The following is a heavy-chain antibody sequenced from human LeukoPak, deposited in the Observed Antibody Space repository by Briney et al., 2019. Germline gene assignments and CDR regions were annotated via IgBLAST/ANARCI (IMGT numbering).Heavy chain of an antibody. D-gene: IGHD6-6*01. CDR1: GYTFTSYY. V-gene: IGHV1-46*01. CDR2: INPSGGGT. Sequence: ASVKVSCKASGYTFTSYYMHWVRQAPGQGLEWMGIINPSGGGTSYAQKFRGRVTMTRDMSTSTVYMELSSLRSEDTAVYYCARDGGAAHGYMDVWGKGTTVTVSS. CDR3: ARDGGAAHGYMDV. J-gene: IGHJ6*03.